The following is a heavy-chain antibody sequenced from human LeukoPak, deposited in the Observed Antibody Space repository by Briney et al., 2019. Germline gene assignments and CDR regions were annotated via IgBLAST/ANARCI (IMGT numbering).Heavy chain of an antibody. J-gene: IGHJ4*02. CDR2: IYPGDSNT. CDR3: ARQFRDSSGYYSYYFDY. V-gene: IGHV5-51*01. D-gene: IGHD3-22*01. CDR1: GYSFTTYW. Sequence: GESLRISCKGSGYSFTTYWIGWVRQIPGRGLDLMGIIYPGDSNTRYSPSFQGQVTISADKCISTAYLEWSSLKASDTAMYYCARQFRDSSGYYSYYFDYWGQGTLVTVSS.